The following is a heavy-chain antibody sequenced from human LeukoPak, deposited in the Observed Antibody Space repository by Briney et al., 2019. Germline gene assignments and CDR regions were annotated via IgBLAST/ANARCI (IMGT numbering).Heavy chain of an antibody. CDR1: GYSFTNNG. Sequence: ASVKVSCKASGYSFTNNGFSWVRQAPGQGLEWMGWISGYNGKTNYAQKFQGRVTMTTDTSTSTGYMELRNLRSDDTAVYYCARDDGWSVLRFDPWGQGTLVIVSS. CDR3: ARDDGWSVLRFDP. CDR2: ISGYNGKT. D-gene: IGHD3-3*01. V-gene: IGHV1-18*04. J-gene: IGHJ5*02.